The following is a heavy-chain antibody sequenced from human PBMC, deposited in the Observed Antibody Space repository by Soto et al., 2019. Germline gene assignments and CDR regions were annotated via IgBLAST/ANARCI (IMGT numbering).Heavy chain of an antibody. V-gene: IGHV3-30*04. J-gene: IGHJ4*02. CDR2: ISHDGSKK. Sequence: HVPLVESGGGVVQPGRSLRLSCTASGFTFISYAMHWVRQAPGKGLEWVASISHDGSKKYYADSVKGRFTISRDNSKNTLYLQMNSLRVEDTAVFYCARDEYLDPSGPPFDYWGQGTLVTVSS. CDR1: GFTFISYA. CDR3: ARDEYLDPSGPPFDY. D-gene: IGHD5-12*01.